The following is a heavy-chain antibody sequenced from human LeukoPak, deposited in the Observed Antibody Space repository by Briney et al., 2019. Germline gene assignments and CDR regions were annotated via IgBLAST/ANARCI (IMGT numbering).Heavy chain of an antibody. CDR2: ISGRTGGT. Sequence: GGSLRLSCAASGFTFNTNAMSWVRQAPGKGLEWVSAISGRTGGTYYADSVKGRFTISRDNSKSALYLQMDSLRAEDTAVYYCAKCGNSGCHLIDYWGQGTLVTVSS. CDR3: AKCGNSGCHLIDY. CDR1: GFTFNTNA. V-gene: IGHV3-23*01. J-gene: IGHJ4*02. D-gene: IGHD5-12*01.